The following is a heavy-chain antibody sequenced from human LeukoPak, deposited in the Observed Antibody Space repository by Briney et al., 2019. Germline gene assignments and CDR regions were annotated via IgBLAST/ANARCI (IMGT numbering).Heavy chain of an antibody. CDR3: ARGKTSQNIVTRKTYNWFDP. CDR2: ISSSSDYI. V-gene: IGHV3-21*01. D-gene: IGHD2/OR15-2a*01. Sequence: GGSLRLSCAASGFTFSSYNMNWVRQTPGKGLEWVSSISSSSDYIYYADSVKGRFTISRDNAKNSLYLRMKSLRAEDTAVYYCARGKTSQNIVTRKTYNWFDPWGQGTLVTVSS. CDR1: GFTFSSYN. J-gene: IGHJ5*02.